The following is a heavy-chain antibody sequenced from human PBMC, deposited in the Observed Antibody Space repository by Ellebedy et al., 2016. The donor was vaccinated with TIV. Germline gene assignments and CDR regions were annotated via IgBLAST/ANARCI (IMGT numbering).Heavy chain of an antibody. CDR1: GFSRSNVIMD. CDR2: ILSNDKK. Sequence: SGPTLVKPRETLTHTCTVSGFSRSNVIMDVSWIRQPPGQDLEWIARILSNDKKSFSSSLKSWLTISKDTSKSQVVLTMTNMGPVDTATYYCARTLLYCGGDCSYLFDYWGQGTLVTVSS. CDR3: ARTLLYCGGDCSYLFDY. D-gene: IGHD2-21*02. J-gene: IGHJ4*02. V-gene: IGHV2-26*01.